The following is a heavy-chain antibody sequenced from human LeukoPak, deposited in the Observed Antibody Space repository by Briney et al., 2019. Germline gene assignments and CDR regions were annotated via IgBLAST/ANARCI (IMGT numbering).Heavy chain of an antibody. CDR3: AKDRSIGTYYTFDH. J-gene: IGHJ4*02. D-gene: IGHD1-26*01. CDR2: IRNDGSNH. V-gene: IGHV3-30*02. Sequence: GGSLRLSCAASGFTFSHHGMHWVRQAPGKGLEWVAFIRNDGSNHYYADSVKGRFTISRDNSNNRLYLQMSGLTAADTAVYYCAKDRSIGTYYTFDHWGQGTLVTVSS. CDR1: GFTFSHHG.